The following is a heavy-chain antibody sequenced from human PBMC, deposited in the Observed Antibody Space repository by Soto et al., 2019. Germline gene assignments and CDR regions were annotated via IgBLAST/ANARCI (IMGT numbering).Heavy chain of an antibody. J-gene: IGHJ6*02. D-gene: IGHD2-21*01. CDR3: TTHCGEGGWGYYCMGV. CDR1: GFSFSNAW. Sequence: EVQLVESGGGLVNRGGSLRLSCEASGFSFSNAWMNWVRQAPGKGLEWVGRIKSTSDDGTTDYAAPVQGRITISRDDSKNMLYLQINSLRIEDTAVYYCTTHCGEGGWGYYCMGVWGQGTTVTVSS. CDR2: IKSTSDDGTT. V-gene: IGHV3-15*07.